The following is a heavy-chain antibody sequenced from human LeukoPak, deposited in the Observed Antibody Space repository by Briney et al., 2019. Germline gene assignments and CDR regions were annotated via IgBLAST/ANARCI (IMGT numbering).Heavy chain of an antibody. Sequence: GGSLRLSCAASGFTFDDYAMHWVRQAPGKGLEWVSGISWNSGSIGYADSVKGRFTISRDNAKNSLYLQMNSLRAEDTALYYCAKDSEAVAGTGFDYWGQGTLVTVSS. D-gene: IGHD6-19*01. CDR1: GFTFDDYA. CDR2: ISWNSGSI. CDR3: AKDSEAVAGTGFDY. V-gene: IGHV3-9*01. J-gene: IGHJ4*02.